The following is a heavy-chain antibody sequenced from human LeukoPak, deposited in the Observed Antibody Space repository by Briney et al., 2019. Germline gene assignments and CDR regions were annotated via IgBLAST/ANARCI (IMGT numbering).Heavy chain of an antibody. V-gene: IGHV3-30-3*01. CDR3: ARDFGWISGLDY. Sequence: GRSLRLSCVAFGFTFSSYAMHWVRQAPGEGLEWVVVISYDGSNKYYADSVKGRFTISRDNSKNTLFLQMNSLRGEDTAVYYCARDFGWISGLDYWGQGTLVTVSS. J-gene: IGHJ4*02. D-gene: IGHD2-2*03. CDR2: ISYDGSNK. CDR1: GFTFSSYA.